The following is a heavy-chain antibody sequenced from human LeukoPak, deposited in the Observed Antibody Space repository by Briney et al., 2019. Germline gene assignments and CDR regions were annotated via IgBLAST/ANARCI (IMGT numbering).Heavy chain of an antibody. Sequence: GGSLRLSCAASEFSFSNFAMSWVRQAPGKGLEWVSTISGSGDNTYYADSVKGRFTISRDNSKNTLSLHMNTLRAEDTAVYYCAKDLLQTFFFDSSGYYSDAFGMWGQGTMVTVSP. J-gene: IGHJ3*02. CDR1: EFSFSNFA. CDR2: ISGSGDNT. CDR3: AKDLLQTFFFDSSGYYSDAFGM. D-gene: IGHD3-22*01. V-gene: IGHV3-23*01.